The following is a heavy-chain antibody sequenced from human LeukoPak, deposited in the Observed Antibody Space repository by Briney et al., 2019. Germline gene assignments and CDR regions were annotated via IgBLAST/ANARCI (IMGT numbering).Heavy chain of an antibody. D-gene: IGHD4-23*01. Sequence: GGSLRLSCAASGFTFSSYAVHWVRQAPGKGLEWVAVISSDGNKKYYAASVRGRFTISRDNSKNTLYLQMNSLRAEDTAVYYCAREGGGYGGNAGYYFDYWGQGTLVTVSS. V-gene: IGHV3-30-3*01. J-gene: IGHJ4*02. CDR2: ISSDGNKK. CDR3: AREGGGYGGNAGYYFDY. CDR1: GFTFSSYA.